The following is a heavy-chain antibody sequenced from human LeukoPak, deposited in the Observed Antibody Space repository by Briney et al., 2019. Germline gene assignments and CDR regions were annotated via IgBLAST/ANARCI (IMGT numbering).Heavy chain of an antibody. CDR1: GFTFSSDG. D-gene: IGHD1-26*01. CDR3: AKGWGAY. V-gene: IGHV3-23*01. J-gene: IGHJ4*02. CDR2: INNSGDRT. Sequence: GGSLGLSCAASGFTFSSDGMSWVRQAPGKGLEWVSTINNSGDRTYYADSVKGRSTISRDNSKNTLYLQMNSLRADDTAVYYCAKGWGAYWGQGTLVTVSS.